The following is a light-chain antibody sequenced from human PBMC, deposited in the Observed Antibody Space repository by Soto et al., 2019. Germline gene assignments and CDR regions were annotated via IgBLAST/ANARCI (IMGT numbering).Light chain of an antibody. J-gene: IGKJ4*01. Sequence: ESVLPPSPATMSFSPVERATLYCRASQSVSINLAWYQQKPGQAPRLLIYDDSNRPTGIPDRFTGSGSGKDFNITISSLETEDFEVYYCQQYGSSPLTFGGGTKVDIK. CDR2: DDS. V-gene: IGKV3-11*01. CDR1: QSVSIN. CDR3: QQYGSSPLT.